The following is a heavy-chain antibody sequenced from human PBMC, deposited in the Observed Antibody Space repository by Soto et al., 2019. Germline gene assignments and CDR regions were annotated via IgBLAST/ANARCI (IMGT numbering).Heavy chain of an antibody. V-gene: IGHV1-3*04. D-gene: IGHD2-15*01. CDR3: ARDRVGNDY. CDR1: GYTFTSYY. Sequence: GASVKVSCKASGYTFTSYYMHWVRQAPGQTLEWLGWINTGNGNTQYPQKFQDRVTVTRDTSASTVYMELSSLDFEDTAMYYCARDRVGNDYWGQGTQVTVSS. CDR2: INTGNGNT. J-gene: IGHJ4*02.